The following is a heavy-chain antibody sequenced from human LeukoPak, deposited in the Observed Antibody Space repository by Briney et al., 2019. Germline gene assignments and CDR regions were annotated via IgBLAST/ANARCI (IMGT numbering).Heavy chain of an antibody. Sequence: PGGSLRLSCAASGFTFSSYWMHWVRQAPGKGLVWVSRSDGTNITYAVSVKGRFTNSRDNAKKTQDLQMNGLRADDTAVYYCARHPLKDWGQGTLVTVSS. CDR2: SDGTNI. CDR3: ARHPLKD. V-gene: IGHV3-74*01. CDR1: GFTFSSYW. J-gene: IGHJ4*02.